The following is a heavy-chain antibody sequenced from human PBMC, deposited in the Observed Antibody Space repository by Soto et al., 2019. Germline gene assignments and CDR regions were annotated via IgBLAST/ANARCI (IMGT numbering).Heavy chain of an antibody. J-gene: IGHJ5*02. Sequence: ASVKVSCKASGYTFTSYGISWVRQAPGQGLEWMGWISVYNGNTNYAQKFQGRVTITRDTSASTAYMELSSLRSEDTAVYYCARESKYYYDSSGSAHPWGQGTLVTVSS. CDR2: ISVYNGNT. V-gene: IGHV1-18*01. CDR1: GYTFTSYG. D-gene: IGHD3-22*01. CDR3: ARESKYYYDSSGSAHP.